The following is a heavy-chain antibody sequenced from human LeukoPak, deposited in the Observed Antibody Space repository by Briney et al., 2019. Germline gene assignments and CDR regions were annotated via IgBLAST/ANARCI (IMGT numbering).Heavy chain of an antibody. D-gene: IGHD3-10*01. Sequence: SVKVSCKASGGTFSSYAISWVRQAPGQWLEWMGGIIPIFGTANYAQKFQGRVTITADESTSTAYMELSSLRSEDTAVYYCATSDPRDYYGSAYFDYWGQGTLVTASS. V-gene: IGHV1-69*13. J-gene: IGHJ4*02. CDR3: ATSDPRDYYGSAYFDY. CDR1: GGTFSSYA. CDR2: IIPIFGTA.